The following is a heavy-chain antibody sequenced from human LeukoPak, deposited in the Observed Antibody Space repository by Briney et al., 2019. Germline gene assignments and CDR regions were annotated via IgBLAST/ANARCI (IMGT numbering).Heavy chain of an antibody. J-gene: IGHJ4*02. CDR1: GYTFTSYG. Sequence: GASVKVSCKASGYTFTSYGISWVRQAPGQGLEWMGWISAYNGNTNYAQRLQGRVTMTTDTSTSTAYMELRSLRSDDTAVYYCATVGKSGSYYDGGYWGQGTLVTVSS. D-gene: IGHD1-26*01. CDR3: ATVGKSGSYYDGGY. CDR2: ISAYNGNT. V-gene: IGHV1-18*01.